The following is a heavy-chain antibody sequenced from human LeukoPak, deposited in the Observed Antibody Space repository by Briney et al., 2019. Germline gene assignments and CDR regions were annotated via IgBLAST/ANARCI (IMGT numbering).Heavy chain of an antibody. J-gene: IGHJ4*02. CDR2: NYYSGST. V-gene: IGHV4-59*08. D-gene: IGHD6-19*01. CDR3: ARHGAGYSSGRSDY. Sequence: SEALSLTCTVSGGSISSYYWSWIRQPPGKGLEGIRYNYYSGSTNYNPSLESRVTISVDTSKNQFSLKLSSVTAADTAVYYCARHGAGYSSGRSDYWGQGTLVTVSS. CDR1: GGSISSYY.